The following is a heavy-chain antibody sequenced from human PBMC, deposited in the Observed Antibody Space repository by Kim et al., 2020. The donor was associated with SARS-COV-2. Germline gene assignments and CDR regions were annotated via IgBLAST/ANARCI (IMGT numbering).Heavy chain of an antibody. D-gene: IGHD6-6*01. Sequence: GGSLRLSCVASGFTFSTNYMNWVRQGPGKGLEWVSIIYSDGTTYYADSVKGRFTISRDNSKSTLYLEMNSLRAEDTAVYYCARDSHRCTRASAWGQGTLVTVSS. CDR2: IYSDGTT. CDR1: GFTFSTNY. V-gene: IGHV3-53*01. J-gene: IGHJ5*02. CDR3: ARDSHRCTRASA.